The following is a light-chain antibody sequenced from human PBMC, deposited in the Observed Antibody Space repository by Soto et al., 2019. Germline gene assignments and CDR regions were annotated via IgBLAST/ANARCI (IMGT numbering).Light chain of an antibody. CDR1: QSFGSN. J-gene: IGKJ1*01. CDR2: GAS. V-gene: IGKV3-15*01. CDR3: QLDNHWPPDRT. Sequence: EIVMTQSPATLSVSPGERATLSCRASQSFGSNLAWYQQKPGQAPRLLIYGASTRATGIPARFSGSGSGTEVTLPIISLQSEAFAIYFCQLDNHWPPDRTFGQGTKVEIK.